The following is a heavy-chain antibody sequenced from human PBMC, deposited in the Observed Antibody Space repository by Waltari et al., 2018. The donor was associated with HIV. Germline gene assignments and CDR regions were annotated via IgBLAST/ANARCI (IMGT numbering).Heavy chain of an antibody. J-gene: IGHJ6*02. D-gene: IGHD3-10*01. V-gene: IGHV3-53*01. CDR1: GFDVSSNY. Sequence: EVQLVESGGDLTQPGGSLRLSCVISGFDVSSNYMSWVRQAQGKGLEGVSVIYSNGNKYYGDSGKRRFTIFRDNSKNTVYLQMKNLRAEDTAVYYCARMHRYYGSEQSRYFYVGFDVWGQGTTVTVS. CDR3: ARMHRYYGSEQSRYFYVGFDV. CDR2: IYSNGNK.